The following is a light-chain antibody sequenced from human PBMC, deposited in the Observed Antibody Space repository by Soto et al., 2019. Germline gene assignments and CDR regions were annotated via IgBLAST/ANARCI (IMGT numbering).Light chain of an antibody. CDR2: AAS. Sequence: DIQLTQSPSFLSASVGDRVTITCRASQGISSYLAWYQQKPGKAPKLLIYAASTLQSGVPSRFSGSGSGTEFTLTISSLQPEDFATYFCQQATSFPFTFGPGTKVDV. CDR1: QGISSY. CDR3: QQATSFPFT. V-gene: IGKV1-9*01. J-gene: IGKJ3*01.